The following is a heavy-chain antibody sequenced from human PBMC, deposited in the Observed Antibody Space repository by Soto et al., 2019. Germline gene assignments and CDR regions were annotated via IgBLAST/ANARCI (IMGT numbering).Heavy chain of an antibody. J-gene: IGHJ3*02. V-gene: IGHV1-2*02. Sequence: QVQLVQSGAEVKKPGASVKVSCKASGYTFTGYYMHWVRQAPGQGLEWMGWINPNSGGTNYAQKNQGTVTMTRDPSISTAYMELSRLRSDDTAVYYCANLVYSRGWYSGAFDIWGQGTMVTVSS. CDR1: GYTFTGYY. CDR2: INPNSGGT. CDR3: ANLVYSRGWYSGAFDI. D-gene: IGHD6-19*01.